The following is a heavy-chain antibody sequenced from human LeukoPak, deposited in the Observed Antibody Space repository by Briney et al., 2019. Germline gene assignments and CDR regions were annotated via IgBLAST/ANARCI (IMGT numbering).Heavy chain of an antibody. CDR2: IKEGGSDK. V-gene: IGHV3-7*05. J-gene: IGHJ4*02. D-gene: IGHD1/OR15-1a*01. CDR1: GFTFSSSC. CDR3: ATWNSDWEFAY. Sequence: GGSLRLSCEASGFTFSSSCMTWVRQAPGKGLEWVAHIKEGGSDKYYVDSVTGRFTISRDNTENSLYLQMSSLRAEDTAVYYCATWNSDWEFAYWGQGTLVSVSS.